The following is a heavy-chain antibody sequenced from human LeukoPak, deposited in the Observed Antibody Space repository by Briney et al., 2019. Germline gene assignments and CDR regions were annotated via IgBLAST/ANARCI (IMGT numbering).Heavy chain of an antibody. Sequence: GASVKVSCKASGYTFTNYGITWVRQAPGQGLEWMGWISPYKGNTNYAQKVQGRVTMTTDTSTSTVYMELRSLRSDDTAVYYCATEGGWGPTDYGDNVYWGQETLVTVSS. CDR3: ATEGGWGPTDYGDNVY. CDR1: GYTFTNYG. J-gene: IGHJ4*02. D-gene: IGHD4-17*01. CDR2: ISPYKGNT. V-gene: IGHV1-18*01.